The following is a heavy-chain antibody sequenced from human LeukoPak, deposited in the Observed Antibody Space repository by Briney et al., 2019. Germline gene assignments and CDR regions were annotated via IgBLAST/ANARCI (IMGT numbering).Heavy chain of an antibody. CDR3: ARDGKAARAGYYGMDV. CDR2: ISYDGSNK. D-gene: IGHD6-6*01. J-gene: IGHJ6*02. CDR1: GFTFSSYA. V-gene: IGHV3-30-3*01. Sequence: GRSLRLSCAASGFTFSSYAMHWVRQAPGKGLEWVAVISYDGSNKYYADSVKGRFTISRDNSKNTLYLQMNSLRAEDTAVYYCARDGKAARAGYYGMDVWGQGTTATVSS.